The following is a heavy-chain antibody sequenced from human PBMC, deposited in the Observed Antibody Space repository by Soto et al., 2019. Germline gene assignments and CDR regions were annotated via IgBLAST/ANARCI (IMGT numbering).Heavy chain of an antibody. V-gene: IGHV3-74*03. CDR1: GFTFSGHW. CDR2: INTDGGSS. D-gene: IGHD2-2*01. Sequence: EVQLVESGGDLIQPGGSLRLSCAASGFTFSGHWMHWVRQVPGKGLEWVSRINTDGGSSAYADSVKGRFTISRDNAKNTLYLQRNGLRAEDTAVYYCAREAGYCSRTSCYRRAFDTWGQGTTVTVS. J-gene: IGHJ3*02. CDR3: AREAGYCSRTSCYRRAFDT.